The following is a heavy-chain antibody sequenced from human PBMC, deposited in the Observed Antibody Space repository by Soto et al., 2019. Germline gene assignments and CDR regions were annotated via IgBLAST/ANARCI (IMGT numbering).Heavy chain of an antibody. CDR3: ATEGWGYGSGK. CDR1: GFIFRNAW. V-gene: IGHV3-15*01. CDR2: TRAKVDGGTT. Sequence: EVQLVESGGDLVKPGGSLRLSCATSGFIFRNAWMSWVRQAPGKGLEWVGRTRAKVDGGTTDYAAPVKGRFTISRDDSKNTLYLQLDNLKTEDTAVYYCATEGWGYGSGKWGQGTMVIVSS. J-gene: IGHJ3*01. D-gene: IGHD3-10*01.